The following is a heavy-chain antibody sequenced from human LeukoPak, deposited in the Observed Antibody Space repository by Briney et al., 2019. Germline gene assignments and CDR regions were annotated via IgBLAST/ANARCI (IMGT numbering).Heavy chain of an antibody. Sequence: ASVKVSCKASGYTFASYGISWVRQAPGQGLEWMGWISTYNGNTNYAQKLQGRVTMTTDTSTSTAYMELRSLRSDDTSVYYCASLKNYYDSSGYLVTDAFDIWGQGTMVTVSS. CDR2: ISTYNGNT. CDR1: GYTFASYG. J-gene: IGHJ3*02. D-gene: IGHD3-22*01. CDR3: ASLKNYYDSSGYLVTDAFDI. V-gene: IGHV1-18*01.